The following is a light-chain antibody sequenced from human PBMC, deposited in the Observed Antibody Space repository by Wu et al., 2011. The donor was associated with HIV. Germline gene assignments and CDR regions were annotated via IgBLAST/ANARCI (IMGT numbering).Light chain of an antibody. V-gene: IGKV3-11*01. CDR1: QTISIY. CDR2: DAS. CDR3: QQYGSSPWT. Sequence: ETVLTQSPATLSLSPGERATLSCRASQTISIYLAWYQQKPGQAPRLLIYDASTRATGVPARFSGSASGTDFTLTISSLEPEDSALYYCQQYGSSPWTFGQGTKVEIK. J-gene: IGKJ1*01.